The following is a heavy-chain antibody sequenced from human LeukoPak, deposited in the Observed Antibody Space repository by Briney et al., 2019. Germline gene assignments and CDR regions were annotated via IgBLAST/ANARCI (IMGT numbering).Heavy chain of an antibody. D-gene: IGHD2-15*01. V-gene: IGHV4-59*01. Sequence: SETLSLTCTVSGGSISSYYWSWIRQPPGKGLEWIGYIYYGENTNYNPSLKSRVTMSVDTSMNQFTLKLSSVTAADTAVYYCARVGGSNYYYYGMDVWGQGTTVTVSS. CDR1: GGSISSYY. CDR3: ARVGGSNYYYYGMDV. CDR2: IYYGENT. J-gene: IGHJ6*02.